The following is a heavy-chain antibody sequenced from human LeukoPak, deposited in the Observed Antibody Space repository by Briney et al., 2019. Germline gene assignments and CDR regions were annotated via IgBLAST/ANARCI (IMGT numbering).Heavy chain of an antibody. CDR1: GGSISSYY. J-gene: IGHJ3*01. V-gene: IGHV4-39*07. Sequence: SETLSLTCTVSGGSISSYYWGWIRQPPGGGLEFIGSIFYRGNTYYNPSLKSRVTISVDTSRNQFSLKLTSMTAADTAIYYCAREGGYGDYIHASDVWGQGTMVTVSS. D-gene: IGHD4-17*01. CDR3: AREGGYGDYIHASDV. CDR2: IFYRGNT.